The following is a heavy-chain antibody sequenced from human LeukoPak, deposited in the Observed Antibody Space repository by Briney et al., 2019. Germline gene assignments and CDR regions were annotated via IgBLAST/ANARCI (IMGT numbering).Heavy chain of an antibody. D-gene: IGHD5-24*01. V-gene: IGHV1-2*02. CDR3: ARDLAPFRDGYYY. CDR2: INPNSGGT. Sequence: ASVKVSCKASRYTFTGYYMHWLRQAPGQGLEWMGWINPNSGGTNYAQKFQGRVTMTTDTSTSTAYMELRSLRSDDTAVYYCARDLAPFRDGYYYWGQGTLVTVSS. CDR1: RYTFTGYY. J-gene: IGHJ4*02.